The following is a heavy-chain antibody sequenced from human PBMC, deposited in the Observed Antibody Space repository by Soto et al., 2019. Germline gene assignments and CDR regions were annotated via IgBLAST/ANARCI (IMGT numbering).Heavy chain of an antibody. J-gene: IGHJ4*02. V-gene: IGHV5-51*03. CDR3: ARPPLPGYSIHFNS. CDR1: GYIFIDYW. D-gene: IGHD2-15*01. CDR2: VYPRDSDT. Sequence: GESLKISCKASGYIFIDYWIGWVRQMPGKGLEWMGIVYPRDSDTRYSPSFQGQVTISADRSTGTACLQWRSLKASETALYYCARPPLPGYSIHFNSWGQGTLVTVSS.